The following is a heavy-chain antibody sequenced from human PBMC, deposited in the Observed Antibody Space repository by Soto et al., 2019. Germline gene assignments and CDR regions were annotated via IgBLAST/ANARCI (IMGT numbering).Heavy chain of an antibody. CDR1: GYTFTSCY. CDR2: INPSGGTT. D-gene: IGHD3-10*01. CDR3: ARDPSSNMVRGRAFDY. J-gene: IGHJ4*02. Sequence: ASVKVSCKASGYTFTSCYIHWVRQAPGQGLEWMGIINPSGGTTTYAQKVQGRVIMTRDTSTSTVYMELSSLRSEDTAVYYCARDPSSNMVRGRAFDYWGQGTLVTVSS. V-gene: IGHV1-46*04.